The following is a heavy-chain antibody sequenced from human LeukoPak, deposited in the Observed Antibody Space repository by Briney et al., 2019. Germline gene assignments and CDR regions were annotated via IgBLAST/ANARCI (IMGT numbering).Heavy chain of an antibody. CDR3: AKARGLYCSSTSCYDCDV. V-gene: IGHV1-2*02. D-gene: IGHD2-2*01. Sequence: ASVKVSCKASGYTFTAYYIHWVRQAPGQGLEWMGWINPNSGGTNYAQKFQGRLTLTRDTSITTAYMELNRLRSDDTGVYYGAKARGLYCSSTSCYDCDVWGKGTTVTVSS. CDR2: INPNSGGT. CDR1: GYTFTAYY. J-gene: IGHJ6*04.